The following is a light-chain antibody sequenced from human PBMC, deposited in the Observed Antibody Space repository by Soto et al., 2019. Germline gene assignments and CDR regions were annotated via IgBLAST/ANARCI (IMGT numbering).Light chain of an antibody. CDR3: QQYHNSPLT. CDR2: GAS. Sequence: ETVLTQSPGTLSLSPGERATLSCRASQTVSTYLAWYHQKTGRAPRLLVFGASSRATGVPDRFSGSGSGTDFTLTISGLEPEDFALYYCQQYHNSPLTFGQGTKVEIK. CDR1: QTVSTY. V-gene: IGKV3-20*01. J-gene: IGKJ1*01.